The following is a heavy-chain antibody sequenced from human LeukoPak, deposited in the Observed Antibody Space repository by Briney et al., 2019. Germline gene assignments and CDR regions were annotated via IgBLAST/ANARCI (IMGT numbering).Heavy chain of an antibody. J-gene: IGHJ4*02. CDR1: GYTFTNYD. V-gene: IGHV1-8*03. D-gene: IGHD3-16*01. CDR2: MNPNSGNT. CDR3: ARAPSWGGLNTGWYYFDY. Sequence: ASVKVSCKASGYTFTNYDINWVRRATGQGLEWMGWMNPNSGNTGYAQKFQGRVTITRNTSISTAYMDLSSLRSEDTAVYYCARAPSWGGLNTGWYYFDYWGQGTLVTVSS.